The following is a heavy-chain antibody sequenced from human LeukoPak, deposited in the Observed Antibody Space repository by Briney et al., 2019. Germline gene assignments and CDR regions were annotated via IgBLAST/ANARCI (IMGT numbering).Heavy chain of an antibody. Sequence: GGSLRLSCAASGFTFSSYAMSWVRQAPGKGLEWVSSISSSSSYIYYADSVKGRFTISRDNAKNTLYLQMNSLRAEDTAVYYCAKDTQQLVPNYFDYWGQGTLVTVSS. J-gene: IGHJ4*02. CDR3: AKDTQQLVPNYFDY. CDR2: ISSSSSYI. V-gene: IGHV3-21*04. CDR1: GFTFSSYA. D-gene: IGHD6-13*01.